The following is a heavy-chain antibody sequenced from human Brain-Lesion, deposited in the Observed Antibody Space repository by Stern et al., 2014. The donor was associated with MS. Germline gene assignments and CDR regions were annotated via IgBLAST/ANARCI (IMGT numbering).Heavy chain of an antibody. CDR2: ISYDGSNK. CDR1: GFTFSSFG. D-gene: IGHD3-22*01. V-gene: IGHV3-30*18. CDR3: AKDRQWLTYFFDY. Sequence: HVQLVESGGGVVQPGRPLRLSCAASGFTFSSFGMHWVRQAPGKGLEWVAVISYDGSNKYYADSVKGRFTISRDNSKNTLYMQMNSLRAEDTAVYYCAKDRQWLTYFFDYWGQGSLVTVSS. J-gene: IGHJ4*02.